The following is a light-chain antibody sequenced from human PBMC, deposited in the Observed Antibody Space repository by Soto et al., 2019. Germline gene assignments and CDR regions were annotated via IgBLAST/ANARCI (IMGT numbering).Light chain of an antibody. V-gene: IGKV1-12*01. CDR1: QGISSG. CDR3: QQANSFPWT. J-gene: IGKJ1*01. CDR2: AAS. Sequence: DIQMTQSPSSVSASVGDRVTITCRASQGISSGLAWDQQKPGKAPKLLIYAASSLQSGVPSRFSGSGSGTDFTLTISSLQPEDFATYYCQQANSFPWTFGQGTKVEIK.